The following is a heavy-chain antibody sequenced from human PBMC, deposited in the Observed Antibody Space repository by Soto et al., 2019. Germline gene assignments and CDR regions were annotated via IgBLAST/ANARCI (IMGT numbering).Heavy chain of an antibody. V-gene: IGHV4-38-2*02. Sequence: QVQLQESGPGLVKPSETLSLTCAVSGYSISSGYYWGWIRQPPGKGLEWIGSIYHSGSTYYNPSLKSRVTISVDTSKNQFSLKLSSVTAADTAVYYCARDKEAIVVVIPPPIFSNDAFDIWGQGTMVTVSS. CDR1: GYSISSGYY. J-gene: IGHJ3*02. D-gene: IGHD3-22*01. CDR3: ARDKEAIVVVIPPPIFSNDAFDI. CDR2: IYHSGST.